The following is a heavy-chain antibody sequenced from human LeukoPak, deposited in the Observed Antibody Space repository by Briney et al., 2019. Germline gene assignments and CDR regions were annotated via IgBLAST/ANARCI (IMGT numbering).Heavy chain of an antibody. CDR2: INPNDGDT. D-gene: IGHD3-22*01. Sequence: GSMKVSCTASRYTFTGYYMHWVRQAPGQGLEWMGWINPNDGDTNYAQKFRGRVTMTRDTSISTAYMELSRLRSDDTAVYFCARSVADSSGYYHWFDPWGQGNLVIVSS. J-gene: IGHJ5*02. CDR3: ARSVADSSGYYHWFDP. CDR1: RYTFTGYY. V-gene: IGHV1-2*02.